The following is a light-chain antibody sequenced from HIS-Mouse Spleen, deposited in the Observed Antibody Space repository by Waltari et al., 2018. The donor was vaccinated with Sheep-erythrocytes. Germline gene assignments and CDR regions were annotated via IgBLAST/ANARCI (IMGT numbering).Light chain of an antibody. V-gene: IGLV2-23*02. CDR1: SSSVGRYNL. CDR3: CSYAGSSTLV. J-gene: IGLJ2*01. CDR2: EVS. Sequence: QSALTQPASVSGSPGQSITISCTGTSSSVGRYNLVSLYQHHPGKAPKLMIYEVSKRPSGVSNRFSGSKSGNTASLTISGLQAEDEADYYCCSYAGSSTLVFGGGTKLTVL.